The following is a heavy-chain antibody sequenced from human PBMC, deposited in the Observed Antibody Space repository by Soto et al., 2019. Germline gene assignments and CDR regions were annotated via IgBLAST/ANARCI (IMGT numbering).Heavy chain of an antibody. CDR2: IYHSGST. CDR3: ARSYQPLHHNWFDP. D-gene: IGHD2-2*01. CDR1: GGSISSGGYS. V-gene: IGHV4-30-2*01. J-gene: IGHJ5*02. Sequence: QLQLQESGSGLVKPSQTLSLTCAVSGGSISSGGYSWSWIRQPPGKGLGWIGYIYHSGSTYYNPSLKSRVTISVDRSKNQFSLKLSSVTAADTAVYYCARSYQPLHHNWFDPWGQGTLVTVSS.